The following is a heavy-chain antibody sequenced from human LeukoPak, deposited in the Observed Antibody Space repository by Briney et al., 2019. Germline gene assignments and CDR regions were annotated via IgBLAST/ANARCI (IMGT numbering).Heavy chain of an antibody. Sequence: HPGGSLRLSCTASGFTFGDYAVSWFRQAPGKGLEWVGFIRSKAYGWTTEYAASVKGRFTISRDDSKSIAYLQMNSLKTEDTAVYYCTRQGLAYYYDSTGYYPPGYWGQGTLVTVSS. J-gene: IGHJ4*02. CDR1: GFTFGDYA. CDR2: IRSKAYGWTT. D-gene: IGHD3-22*01. V-gene: IGHV3-49*03. CDR3: TRQGLAYYYDSTGYYPPGY.